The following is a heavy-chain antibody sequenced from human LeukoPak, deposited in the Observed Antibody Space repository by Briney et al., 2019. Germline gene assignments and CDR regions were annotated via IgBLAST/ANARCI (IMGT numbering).Heavy chain of an antibody. Sequence: GGSLRLSCAASGFIVSSNYMSWVRQAPGKGLEWVSVIYSGGATYYADSVKGRFTISRDNSKNMLYLQMNSLRAEDTAVYYCAKSDCSSIYCYVLDYWGQGTLVTVSS. V-gene: IGHV3-53*01. CDR3: AKSDCSSIYCYVLDY. D-gene: IGHD2-2*01. CDR2: IYSGGAT. CDR1: GFIVSSNY. J-gene: IGHJ4*02.